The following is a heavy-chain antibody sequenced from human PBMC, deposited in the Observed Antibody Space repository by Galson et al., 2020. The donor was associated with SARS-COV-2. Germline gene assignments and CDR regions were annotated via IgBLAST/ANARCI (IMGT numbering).Heavy chain of an antibody. CDR3: AKDLYYGSGSHDDYYYYYGMDV. D-gene: IGHD3-10*01. V-gene: IGHV3-23*01. Sequence: TGGSLRLSCVASGFNFNNYGMHWVRQAPGKGLEWVSAISGSGGSTYYADSVKGRFTISRDNSKNTLYLQMNSLRAEDTAVYYCAKDLYYGSGSHDDYYYYYGMDVWGQGTTVTVSS. J-gene: IGHJ6*02. CDR2: ISGSGGST. CDR1: GFNFNNYG.